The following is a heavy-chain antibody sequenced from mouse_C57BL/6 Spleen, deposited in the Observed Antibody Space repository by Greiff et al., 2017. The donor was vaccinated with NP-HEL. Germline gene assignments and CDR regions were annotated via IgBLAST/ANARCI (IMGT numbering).Heavy chain of an antibody. J-gene: IGHJ4*01. CDR2: IYPGSGST. CDR3: ARSGVEDRYYCAMDY. Sequence: VQLQQSGAELVKPGASVKMSCKASGYTFTSYWITWVKQRPGQGLEWIGDIYPGSGSTNYNEKFKSKATLTVDTSSSTAYMQLSSLTSEDSAVYYLARSGVEDRYYCAMDYWGQGTSVTVSS. D-gene: IGHD3-1*01. V-gene: IGHV1-55*01. CDR1: GYTFTSYW.